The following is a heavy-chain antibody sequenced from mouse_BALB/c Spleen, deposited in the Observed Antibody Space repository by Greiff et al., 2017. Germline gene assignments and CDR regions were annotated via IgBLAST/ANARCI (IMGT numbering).Heavy chain of an antibody. CDR1: GYSITSGYY. Sequence: EVKLLESGPGLVKPSQSLSLTCSVTGYSITSGYYWNWIRQFPGNKLEWMGYISYDGSNNYNPSLKNRISITRDTSKNQFFLKLNSVTTEDTATYYCARGWDEWYFDVWGAGTTVTVSS. CDR3: ARGWDEWYFDV. V-gene: IGHV3-6*02. J-gene: IGHJ1*01. CDR2: ISYDGSN. D-gene: IGHD4-1*01.